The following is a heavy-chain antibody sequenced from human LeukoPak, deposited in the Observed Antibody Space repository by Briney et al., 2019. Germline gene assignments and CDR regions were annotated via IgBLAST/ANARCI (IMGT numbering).Heavy chain of an antibody. J-gene: IGHJ4*02. V-gene: IGHV3-23*01. CDR1: GFTFSSYA. CDR3: AKDPTPMATITDFDY. Sequence: GGSLRLSCAASGFTFSSYAMSWVRQAPGKGLEWVSAISGSGGSTYYADSVKGRFTISRDISKNTLYLQMNSLRAEDTAVYYCAKDPTPMATITDFDYWGQGTLVTVSS. CDR2: ISGSGGST. D-gene: IGHD5-24*01.